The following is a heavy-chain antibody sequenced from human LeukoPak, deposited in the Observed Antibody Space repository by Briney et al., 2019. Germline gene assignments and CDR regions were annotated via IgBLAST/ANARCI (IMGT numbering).Heavy chain of an antibody. CDR2: IRQDGDTK. Sequence: GGSLRLSCAASGFPFNAYWMTWVRQAPGKGLEWVANIRQDGDTKYYVDSVKSRFTISRDNAMNSLYLQMNSLRAEDTAIYYCARSLPYGTTWYGRSDFWGQGTLVTVSS. CDR1: GFPFNAYW. J-gene: IGHJ4*02. CDR3: ARSLPYGTTWYGRSDF. V-gene: IGHV3-7*03. D-gene: IGHD6-13*01.